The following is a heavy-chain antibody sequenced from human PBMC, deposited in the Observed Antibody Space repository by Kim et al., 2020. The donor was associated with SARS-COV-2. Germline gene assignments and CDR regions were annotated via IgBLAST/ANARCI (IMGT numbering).Heavy chain of an antibody. CDR3: ANSYDILTGYFDY. D-gene: IGHD3-9*01. J-gene: IGHJ4*02. V-gene: IGHV1-69*01. Sequence: AQKFQGRVTITADESTSTAYMELSSLRSEDTAVYYCANSYDILTGYFDYWGQGTLVTVSS.